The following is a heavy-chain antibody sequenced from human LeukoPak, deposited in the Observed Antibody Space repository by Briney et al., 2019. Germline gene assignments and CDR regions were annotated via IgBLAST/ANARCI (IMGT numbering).Heavy chain of an antibody. CDR1: GYSFTNNW. CDR3: ARGMYSGSYLVDY. Sequence: GESLKISCKGSGYSFTNNWIGWVRQMPGKGLEWMGIIYPADSDTRYSPSFQGQVTISADKSISTAYLQWSSLKASDTAMYYCARGMYSGSYLVDYWGQGTLVTVSS. CDR2: IYPADSDT. D-gene: IGHD1-26*01. J-gene: IGHJ4*02. V-gene: IGHV5-51*01.